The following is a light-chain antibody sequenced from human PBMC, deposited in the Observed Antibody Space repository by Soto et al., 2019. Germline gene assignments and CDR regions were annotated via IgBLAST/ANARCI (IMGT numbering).Light chain of an antibody. CDR2: DVT. J-gene: IGLJ1*01. CDR1: SSDVGRYDY. Sequence: QSVLTQPRSVSGSPGQSVTISCTGTSSDVGRYDYVSWYQQHPGKAPKLIVYDVTERPSGVPDRFSGSKSGNTASLTISGLQAEDEDDYSCCSFAGSYSYVFGTGTKVTV. V-gene: IGLV2-11*01. CDR3: CSFAGSYSYV.